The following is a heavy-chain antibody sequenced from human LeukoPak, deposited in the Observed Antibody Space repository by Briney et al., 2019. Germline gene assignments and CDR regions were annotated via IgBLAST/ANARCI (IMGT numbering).Heavy chain of an antibody. CDR3: AKPISGGLAVTADWFHP. J-gene: IGHJ5*01. V-gene: IGHV3-23*01. CDR1: GFAFSVYA. Sequence: GGSLRLSCTASGFAFSVYAMSWLRQPPGKGLEWVSTINANSGTTSYAASVRGSFTISRENSKNTLYLRLNTLRADDTATYYCAKPISGGLAVTADWFHPWGQGTLVVVSS. D-gene: IGHD6-19*01. CDR2: INANSGTT.